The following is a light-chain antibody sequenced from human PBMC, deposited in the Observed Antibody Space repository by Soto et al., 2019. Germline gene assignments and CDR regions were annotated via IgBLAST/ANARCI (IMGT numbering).Light chain of an antibody. CDR1: QSVSSSH. CDR3: QQYGASPWT. V-gene: IGKV3-20*01. J-gene: IGKJ1*01. CDR2: DTS. Sequence: EIVMPQSPATLSVSPGESATFSCRSSQSVSSSHLAWYQQKRGQAPRLLVYDTSTRATGIPDRFSGSGSGTDFTLTISRLEPEDFAVYHCQQYGASPWTFGQGTKVDIK.